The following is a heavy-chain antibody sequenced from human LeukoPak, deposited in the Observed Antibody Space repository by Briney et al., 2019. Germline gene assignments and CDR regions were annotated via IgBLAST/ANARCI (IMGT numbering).Heavy chain of an antibody. V-gene: IGHV4-38-2*02. CDR3: AKVSTMIVVVIRDAYFDY. J-gene: IGHJ4*02. D-gene: IGHD3-22*01. CDR2: MYHTGST. CDR1: GYSMSSGYY. Sequence: PSETLSLTCTVSGYSMSSGYYWGWIRQPPERGLEWIGSMYHTGSTYYNPSLKSRVTISVDTSKNQFYLKLSSVTAADTAVYYCAKVSTMIVVVIRDAYFDYWGQLTLVTVSS.